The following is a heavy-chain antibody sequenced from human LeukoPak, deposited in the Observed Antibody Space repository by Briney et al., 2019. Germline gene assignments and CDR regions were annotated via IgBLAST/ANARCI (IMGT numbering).Heavy chain of an antibody. Sequence: SETLSPTCTVSGGSISSSSDYWGWIRQPPGKGREWIGRIYYSGSTYYNPSLKSRVTISVDTSKNHFSLKLSSVTAADTAVYYCARHLNRKYCSSTSCYAGANYWGQGTLVTVSS. CDR3: ARHLNRKYCSSTSCYAGANY. D-gene: IGHD2-2*01. CDR1: GGSISSSSDY. J-gene: IGHJ4*02. V-gene: IGHV4-39*01. CDR2: IYYSGST.